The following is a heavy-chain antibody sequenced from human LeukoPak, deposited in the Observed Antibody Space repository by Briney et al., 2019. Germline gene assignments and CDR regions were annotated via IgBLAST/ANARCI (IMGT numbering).Heavy chain of an antibody. CDR2: INPNSGGT. V-gene: IGHV1-2*02. Sequence: ASVKVSCRASGYTFTGYYMHWVRQAPGQGLEWMGWINPNSGGTNYAQKFQGRVTMTRDTSISTAYMELSSLRSDDTAMYYCARMWSTATSGWNWFDPWGQGTLVTVSP. D-gene: IGHD6-13*01. J-gene: IGHJ5*02. CDR3: ARMWSTATSGWNWFDP. CDR1: GYTFTGYY.